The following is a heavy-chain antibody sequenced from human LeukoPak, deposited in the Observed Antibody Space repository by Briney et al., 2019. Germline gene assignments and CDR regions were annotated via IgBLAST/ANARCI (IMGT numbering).Heavy chain of an antibody. D-gene: IGHD3-10*01. CDR3: ARDGGRITMVRGVIIV. Sequence: ASVKVSCKASGYTFTGYYMHWVRQAPGQGLEWMGWINPNSGGTNYAQKFQGRVTMTRDTSISTAYMELSRLRSDDTAVYYCARDGGRITMVRGVIIVWGQGTLVTVSS. V-gene: IGHV1-2*02. J-gene: IGHJ4*02. CDR1: GYTFTGYY. CDR2: INPNSGGT.